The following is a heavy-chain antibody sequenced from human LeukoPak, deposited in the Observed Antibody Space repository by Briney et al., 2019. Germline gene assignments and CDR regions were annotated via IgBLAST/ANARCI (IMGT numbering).Heavy chain of an antibody. V-gene: IGHV1-2*04. D-gene: IGHD3-22*01. CDR1: GYTFTGYY. J-gene: IGHJ4*02. Sequence: ASVKVSYKASGYTFTGYYMHWVRQAPGQGLEWMGWINPNSGGTNYAQKFQGWVTMTRDTSISTAYMELSRLRSDDTAVYYCARGAYYYDSSGYYPYYFDYWGQGTLVTVSS. CDR3: ARGAYYYDSSGYYPYYFDY. CDR2: INPNSGGT.